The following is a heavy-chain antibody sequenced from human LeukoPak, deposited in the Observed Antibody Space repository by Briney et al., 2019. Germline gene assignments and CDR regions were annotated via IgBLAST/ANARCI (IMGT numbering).Heavy chain of an antibody. CDR3: ASHRRSHGSEY. V-gene: IGHV4-59*01. J-gene: IGHJ4*02. CDR1: GGSFEHYF. CDR2: VYYSGST. D-gene: IGHD3-10*01. Sequence: SETLSLTCSVPGGSFEHYFWSWIRQPPGKGLEWIGYVYYSGSTDYSPSLKSRLTISADTSKNQFSLKLSSVTAADTAVYYCASHRRSHGSEYWGQGTLVTVSS.